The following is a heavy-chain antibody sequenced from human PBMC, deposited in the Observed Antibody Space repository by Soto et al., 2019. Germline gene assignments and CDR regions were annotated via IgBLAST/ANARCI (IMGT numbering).Heavy chain of an antibody. J-gene: IGHJ4*02. Sequence: QVQLQESGPGLVKPSETLSLTCTVSGGSISSDYWSWIRQPPGKGLEWIGFIYYSGSIKYNPSFESRVAMAIDTSTTQFALTLTTLAAAATAVYYCTRHWDWGSLGYWGQGTLVTVSS. D-gene: IGHD3-16*01. CDR1: GGSISSDY. V-gene: IGHV4-59*08. CDR3: TRHWDWGSLGY. CDR2: IYYSGSI.